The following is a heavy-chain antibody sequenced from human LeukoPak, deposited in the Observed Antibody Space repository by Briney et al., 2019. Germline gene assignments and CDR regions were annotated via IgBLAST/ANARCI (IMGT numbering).Heavy chain of an antibody. D-gene: IGHD3-10*01. J-gene: IGHJ6*02. Sequence: ASVKVSCKVSGYTXTELSMQWVRQAPGKGLGWRGGFDPEDGETIYAQKFQGRVTMTEDTSTDPAYMELSSLRSEDPAVYYCATGITMVRGVIRIQGDYGMDVWGQGTTVTVSS. CDR1: GYTXTELS. CDR2: FDPEDGET. V-gene: IGHV1-24*01. CDR3: ATGITMVRGVIRIQGDYGMDV.